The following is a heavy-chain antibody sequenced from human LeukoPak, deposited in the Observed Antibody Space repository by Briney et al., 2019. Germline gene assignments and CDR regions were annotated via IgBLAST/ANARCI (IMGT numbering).Heavy chain of an antibody. V-gene: IGHV1-3*01. CDR3: ARGDILTGYDY. Sequence: ASVKVSCKASGYTFTSYAMHWVRQAPGQRLEWMGWINAGNGNTKYSQKFQGRVTITRDTSASTAYMELSSLRPEDTAVYYCARGDILTGYDYWGQGTLVTVSS. CDR2: INAGNGNT. CDR1: GYTFTSYA. D-gene: IGHD3-9*01. J-gene: IGHJ4*02.